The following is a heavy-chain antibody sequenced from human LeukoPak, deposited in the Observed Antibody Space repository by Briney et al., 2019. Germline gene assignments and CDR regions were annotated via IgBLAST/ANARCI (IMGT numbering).Heavy chain of an antibody. J-gene: IGHJ5*02. CDR2: IYYSGNT. Sequence: SETLSLTCTVSGYSISSGYYWGWIRQPPGRGLEWIGNIYYSGNTYYNPSLKSRVTISIDTSKNQFSLQLNSVTAADTAVYYCARVIPPGDPLGWFDPWGQGTLVTVSS. CDR1: GYSISSGYY. CDR3: ARVIPPGDPLGWFDP. D-gene: IGHD3-16*01. V-gene: IGHV4-38-2*02.